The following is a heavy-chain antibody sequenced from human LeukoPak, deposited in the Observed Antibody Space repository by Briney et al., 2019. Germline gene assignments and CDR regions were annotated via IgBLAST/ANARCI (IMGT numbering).Heavy chain of an antibody. V-gene: IGHV4-59*08. CDR1: GGSISSYY. J-gene: IGHJ5*02. CDR2: INYSGST. D-gene: IGHD1-26*01. CDR3: ARRRGSSFDP. Sequence: SETLSLTCTVSGGSISSYYWSWIRQPPGKGLEWIGYINYSGSTNYNPSLKSRVTISVDTSKNQFSLKLSSVTAADTAVYYCARRRGSSFDPWGQGTLVTVSS.